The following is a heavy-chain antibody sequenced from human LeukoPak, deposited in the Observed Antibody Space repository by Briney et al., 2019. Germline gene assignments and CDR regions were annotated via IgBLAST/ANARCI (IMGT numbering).Heavy chain of an antibody. CDR3: ARKIAAAGSFRWFDP. CDR1: GYTFTSYA. J-gene: IGHJ5*02. CDR2: IIPIFGTA. V-gene: IGHV1-69*13. Sequence: ASVKVSCKPSGYTFTSYAISWVRQAPGQGLEWMGGIIPIFGTANYAQKFQGRVTITADESTSTAYMELSSLRSEDTAVYYCARKIAAAGSFRWFDPWGQGTLVTVSS. D-gene: IGHD6-13*01.